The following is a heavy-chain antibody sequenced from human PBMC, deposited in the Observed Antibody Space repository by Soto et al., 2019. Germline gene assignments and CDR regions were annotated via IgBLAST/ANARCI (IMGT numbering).Heavy chain of an antibody. CDR2: IWYDGSNK. D-gene: IGHD2-15*01. CDR1: GFTFSSYG. CDR3: ARGPRLVLYCMGV. J-gene: IGHJ6*03. V-gene: IGHV3-33*01. Sequence: PGGPLRVACGAAGFTFSSYGMHWVRQAPGKGLEWVAVIWYDGSNKYYADSVKGRFTISRDNSKNTLYLQMNSLRAEDTSVFYCARGPRLVLYCMGVWGKGTTFTVSS.